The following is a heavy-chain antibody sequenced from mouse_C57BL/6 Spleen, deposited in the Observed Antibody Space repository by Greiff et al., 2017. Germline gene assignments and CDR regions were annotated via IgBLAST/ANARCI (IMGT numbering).Heavy chain of an antibody. CDR1: GFSLTSYG. D-gene: IGHD1-1*01. CDR2: IWSGGST. Sequence: VQLVESGPGLVQPSQSLSITCTVSGFSLTSYGVHWVRQSPGKGLEWLGVIWSGGSTDYNAAFISRLSISKDNSKSQVFFKMNSLQADDTAIYYCARAITTVVATDARDYWGQGTSVTVSS. CDR3: ARAITTVVATDARDY. J-gene: IGHJ4*01. V-gene: IGHV2-2*01.